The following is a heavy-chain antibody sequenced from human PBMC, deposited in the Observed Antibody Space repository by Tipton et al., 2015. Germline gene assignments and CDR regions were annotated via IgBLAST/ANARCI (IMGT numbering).Heavy chain of an antibody. J-gene: IGHJ5*02. CDR3: ARSLFPETAGLENWFDP. V-gene: IGHV4-39*01. CDR2: LSYSGKT. D-gene: IGHD6-13*01. CDR1: GASISSYY. Sequence: TLSLTCTVSGASISSYYWTWIRQPPGKGLEWIGSLSYSGKTDYNPPLRSRVTISVDTSKNQFSLRLSSVTAADTAVYYCARSLFPETAGLENWFDPWGQGTLVTVSS.